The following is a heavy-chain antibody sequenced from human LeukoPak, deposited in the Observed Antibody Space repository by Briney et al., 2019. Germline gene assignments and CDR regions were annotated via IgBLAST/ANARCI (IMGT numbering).Heavy chain of an antibody. V-gene: IGHV3-30*02. CDR3: ARTPQGGDDY. CDR2: IRYDGSNK. D-gene: IGHD3-16*01. Sequence: GGSLRLSCAASGFTFSSYGMHLVRQAPGKGLEWVAFIRYDGSNKYYADSVKGRFTISRDNAKNSLYLQMNSLRAEDTAVYYCARTPQGGDDYWGQGTLVTVSS. J-gene: IGHJ4*02. CDR1: GFTFSSYG.